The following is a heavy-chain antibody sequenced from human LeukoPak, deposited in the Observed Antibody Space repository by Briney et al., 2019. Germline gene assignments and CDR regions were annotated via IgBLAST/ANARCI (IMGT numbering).Heavy chain of an antibody. CDR3: ARRSAPCALDY. CDR2: IKQDGSDK. J-gene: IGHJ4*02. D-gene: IGHD6-13*01. V-gene: IGHV3-7*03. Sequence: GGSLRLSCAASGFTFSSYGMHWVRQAPGKGLEWVAYIKQDGSDKYYVDSVKGRFTISRDNAKNTLYLQMNSLRAEYTAVHYCARRSAPCALDYWGQGTLVTVSS. CDR1: GFTFSSYG.